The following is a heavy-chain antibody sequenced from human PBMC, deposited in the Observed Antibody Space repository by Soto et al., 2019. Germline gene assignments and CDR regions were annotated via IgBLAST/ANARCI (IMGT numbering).Heavy chain of an antibody. CDR1: GGSISSYY. J-gene: IGHJ4*02. Sequence: QVQLQESGPGLVKPSETLSLTCTVSGGSISSYYWCWIRQPPGKGLEWIGYIYYSGSTNYNPSLKSRVRLSLDTDMNQCSLQLISVTAADTAVYFCERDLRFRGTLFGDWGQGNLVTVSS. CDR2: IYYSGST. CDR3: ERDLRFRGTLFGD. V-gene: IGHV4-59*01. D-gene: IGHD3-16*01.